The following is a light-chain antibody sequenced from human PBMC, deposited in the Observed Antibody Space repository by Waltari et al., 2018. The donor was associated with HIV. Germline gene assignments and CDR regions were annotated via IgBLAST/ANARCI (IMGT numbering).Light chain of an antibody. Sequence: IVMTQSPLSLSVTPGEPASISCTSNQSLLHSSGYNFLVWYMQKPGQSPQVLIYLAYNRVSGVPARFSGSGSATDFTLKISRVEAEDVGFYYCMQGLQIPLTFGGGTKVEIK. CDR3: MQGLQIPLT. J-gene: IGKJ4*01. V-gene: IGKV2-28*01. CDR2: LAY. CDR1: QSLLHSSGYNF.